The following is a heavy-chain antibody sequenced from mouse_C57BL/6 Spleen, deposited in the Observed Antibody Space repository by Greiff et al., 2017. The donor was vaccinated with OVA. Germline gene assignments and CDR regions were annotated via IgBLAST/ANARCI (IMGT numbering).Heavy chain of an antibody. V-gene: IGHV1-18*01. J-gene: IGHJ3*01. CDR1: GYTFTDYN. Sequence: VQLQQSGAELVKPGASVKLSCKASGYTFTDYNMDWVKQSHGKSLEWIGDINPNNGGTIYNQKFKGKATLTVDKSSSTAYMELRSLTSEDTAVYYCARSDYDGTKFAYWGQGTLVTVSA. D-gene: IGHD2-4*01. CDR2: INPNNGGT. CDR3: ARSDYDGTKFAY.